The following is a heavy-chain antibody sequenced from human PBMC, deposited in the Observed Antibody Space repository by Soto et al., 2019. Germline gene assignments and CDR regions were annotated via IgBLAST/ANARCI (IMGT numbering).Heavy chain of an antibody. V-gene: IGHV3-66*01. J-gene: IGHJ5*02. D-gene: IGHD3-22*01. CDR1: GFTVSSNY. CDR2: IYSGGST. CDR3: ARYDYGSSGRFDP. Sequence: EVQLVESGGGLVQPGGSLRLSCAASGFTVSSNYMSWVRQAPGKGLEWVSVIYSGGSTYYADSVKGRFTISRDNSKNTLYLQMNSLRAEDTAVYYCARYDYGSSGRFDPWGQGTLVTVSS.